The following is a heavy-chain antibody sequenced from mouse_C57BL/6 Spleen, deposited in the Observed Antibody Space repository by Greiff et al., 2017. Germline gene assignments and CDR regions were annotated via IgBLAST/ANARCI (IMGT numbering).Heavy chain of an antibody. CDR1: GFTFSSYA. CDR2: ISDGGSYT. J-gene: IGHJ4*01. CDR3: ARPRPYAMDY. V-gene: IGHV5-4*03. Sequence: EVKVVESGGGLVKPGGSLKLSCAASGFTFSSYAMSWVRQTPEKRLEWVATISDGGSYTYYPDNVKGRFTISRDNAKNNLYLQMSHLKSEDTAMYYCARPRPYAMDYWGQGTSVTVSS.